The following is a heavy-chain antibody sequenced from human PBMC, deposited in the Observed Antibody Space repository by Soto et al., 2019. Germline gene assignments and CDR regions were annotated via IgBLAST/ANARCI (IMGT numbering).Heavy chain of an antibody. CDR1: GFTFSSYA. J-gene: IGHJ4*02. CDR3: ARDRWSNYGSGSYYSPFDY. D-gene: IGHD3-10*01. V-gene: IGHV3-30-3*01. Sequence: QVQLVESGGGVVQPGRSLRLSCAAPGFTFSSYAMHWVRQAPGKGLEWVAVISYDGSNKYYADSVKGRFTISRDNSKNTLYLQRNSLRAEDTAVYYCARDRWSNYGSGSYYSPFDYWGQGTLVTVSS. CDR2: ISYDGSNK.